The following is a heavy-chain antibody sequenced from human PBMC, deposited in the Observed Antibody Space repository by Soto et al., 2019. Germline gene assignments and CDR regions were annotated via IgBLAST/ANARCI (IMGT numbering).Heavy chain of an antibody. CDR3: ARLLAGT. V-gene: IGHV3-72*01. CDR2: SRNKANSYTT. J-gene: IGHJ4*02. CDR1: GFIFSDHY. D-gene: IGHD1-7*01. Sequence: GGSLSLSCAASGFIFSDHYMDWVRQAPGKGLEWVGRSRNKANSYTTEYAASVKGRFTISRDDSENSLYLQMNSLKTEDAAVYYCARLLAGTWGQGTLVTVSS.